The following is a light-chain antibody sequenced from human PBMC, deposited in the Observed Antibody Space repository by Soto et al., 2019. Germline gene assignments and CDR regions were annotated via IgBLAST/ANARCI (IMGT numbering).Light chain of an antibody. V-gene: IGKV3-15*01. CDR2: GAS. Sequence: EIQMTQSPSTLSVSQGGRATLSSRASQSISDTLAWYQQKPGQAPRLLIHGASTRAPGVPARFSGSGSGTDFTLTISSLQPEDFAIYYCQQYDSWPWTFGQGTKVDIK. J-gene: IGKJ1*01. CDR3: QQYDSWPWT. CDR1: QSISDT.